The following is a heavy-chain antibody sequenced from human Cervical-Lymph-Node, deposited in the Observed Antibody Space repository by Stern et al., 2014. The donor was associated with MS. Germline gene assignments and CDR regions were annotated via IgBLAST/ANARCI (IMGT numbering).Heavy chain of an antibody. Sequence: QVQLMQSGAQVKKPGASVKISCKASGYTLTIYYIHWVRQAPGQGLEWMGINSPRFSNTAYAQKFQGRVTTTRDTSTSTVYMELSSLRSEDTAVYYCASGGEVDGGDVWGQGTTVTVFS. CDR2: NSPRFSNT. V-gene: IGHV1-46*01. J-gene: IGHJ6*02. CDR3: ASGGEVDGGDV. CDR1: GYTLTIYY. D-gene: IGHD1-26*01.